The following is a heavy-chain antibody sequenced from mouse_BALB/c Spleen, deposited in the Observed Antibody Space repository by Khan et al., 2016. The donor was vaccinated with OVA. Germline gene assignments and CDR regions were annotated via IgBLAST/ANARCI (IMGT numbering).Heavy chain of an antibody. CDR1: GFTFSKYA. Sequence: EVELVESGGGLVKPGDSLKVSCAASGFTFSKYAMSWVRQTPEKRLEWVATISSGGGSYIYYPDSVKGRFTIFRDNAKNTLYLQMSSLRSEDTAIYYCSRGFFGYFDYWGQGTTLTVSS. J-gene: IGHJ2*01. V-gene: IGHV5-9-3*01. CDR2: ISSGGGSYI. CDR3: SRGFFGYFDY.